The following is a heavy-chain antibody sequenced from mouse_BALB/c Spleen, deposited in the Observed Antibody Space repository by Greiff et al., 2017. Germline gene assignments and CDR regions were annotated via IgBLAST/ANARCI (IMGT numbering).Heavy chain of an antibody. CDR2: ISSGGST. D-gene: IGHD1-1*01. Sequence: EVKLMESGGGLVKPGGSLKLSCAASGFTFSSYAMSWVSQTPEKRLEWVASISSGGSTYYPDSVKGRFTISRDNARNILYLQMSSLRSEDTAMYYCAPHYYGSSFDYWGQGTTLTVSS. V-gene: IGHV5-6-5*01. CDR3: APHYYGSSFDY. J-gene: IGHJ2*01. CDR1: GFTFSSYA.